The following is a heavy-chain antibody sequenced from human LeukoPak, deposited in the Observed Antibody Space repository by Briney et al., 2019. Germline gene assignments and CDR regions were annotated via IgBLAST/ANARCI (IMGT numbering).Heavy chain of an antibody. V-gene: IGHV4-59*01. CDR2: IYYRGSP. Sequence: SETLSLTCIVSGDSISSYYWSWIRQPPGKGLEWIGNIYYRGSPNYNPSLKSRVTISMDTSKNLFSLKLSSVTAADTAVYYCASDRRAAGSIFDYWGQGTLVTVSS. J-gene: IGHJ4*02. D-gene: IGHD6-13*01. CDR3: ASDRRAAGSIFDY. CDR1: GDSISSYY.